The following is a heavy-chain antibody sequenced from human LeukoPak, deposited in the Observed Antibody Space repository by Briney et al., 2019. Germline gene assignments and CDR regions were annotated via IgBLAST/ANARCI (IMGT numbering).Heavy chain of an antibody. V-gene: IGHV4-39*07. J-gene: IGHJ4*02. D-gene: IGHD3-22*01. CDR3: ARDLSSGYYPYFDY. Sequence: TLSLTCTVSGGSISSADFYWGWIRQPPGKGLEWIGSIYYSGSTYYNPSLKSRVTISVDTSKNQFSLKLSSVTAADTAVYYCARDLSSGYYPYFDYWGQGTLVTVSS. CDR1: GGSISSADFY. CDR2: IYYSGST.